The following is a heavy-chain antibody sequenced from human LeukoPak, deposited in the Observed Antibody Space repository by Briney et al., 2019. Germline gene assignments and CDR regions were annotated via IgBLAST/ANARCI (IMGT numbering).Heavy chain of an antibody. CDR2: IASSGKIT. J-gene: IGHJ4*02. CDR1: GFDFRIYV. D-gene: IGHD6-13*01. CDR3: AKPPGRSSNWYWEFES. Sequence: GASLRLSCAASGFDFRIYVMTSARQAPGKGLEWVAGIASSGKITYYSASVKGRFTISRDNSSNTQDLQMTSLRAEDTALYYCAKPPGRSSNWYWEFESWGQGTMVTVSS. V-gene: IGHV3-23*01.